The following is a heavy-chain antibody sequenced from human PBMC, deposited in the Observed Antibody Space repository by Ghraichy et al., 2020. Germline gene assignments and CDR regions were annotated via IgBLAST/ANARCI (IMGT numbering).Heavy chain of an antibody. V-gene: IGHV3-15*01. CDR1: GFTFSNVW. J-gene: IGHJ4*02. D-gene: IGHD2/OR15-2a*01. CDR2: IKSKSDGGTT. Sequence: GGSLRLSCAASGFTFSNVWMSWVRQAPGKGLEWVGRIKSKSDGGTTEYAAPVKGRVTVSRDDSKNMVFLQMNSLKTEDTAVYYCTMRKGINSRRAYDHWGQGTRVTVSS. CDR3: TMRKGINSRRAYDH.